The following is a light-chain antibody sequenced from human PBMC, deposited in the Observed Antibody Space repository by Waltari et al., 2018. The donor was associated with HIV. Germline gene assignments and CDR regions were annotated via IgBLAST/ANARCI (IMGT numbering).Light chain of an antibody. CDR2: GDA. V-gene: IGLV1-40*01. CDR1: SSNLGSGFD. Sequence: QSLLTQPPSVSGAPGHNVTISCTGTSSNLGSGFDVHWYQFLPGIAPKLLIYGDASRPSGVPDRFAGSKTDTTASLAITGLQAEDDGEYVCQSFDTSLRGLRVFGGGTQLTVL. CDR3: QSFDTSLRGLRV. J-gene: IGLJ3*02.